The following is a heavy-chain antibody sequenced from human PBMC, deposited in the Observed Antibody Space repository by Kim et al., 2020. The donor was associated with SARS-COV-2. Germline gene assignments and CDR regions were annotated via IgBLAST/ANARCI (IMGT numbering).Heavy chain of an antibody. J-gene: IGHJ6*02. Sequence: SETLSLTCTVSGGSISSGSYYWGWIRQPPGKGLEWIAFIDNSGSTSYNPSLKSRLTISVDTSRNQFSLRLSSVTAADTAVYYCARSRYSRSSYFSYGMDVWGQGTTVTVSS. V-gene: IGHV4-39*01. D-gene: IGHD1-26*01. CDR2: IDNSGST. CDR3: ARSRYSRSSYFSYGMDV. CDR1: GGSISSGSYY.